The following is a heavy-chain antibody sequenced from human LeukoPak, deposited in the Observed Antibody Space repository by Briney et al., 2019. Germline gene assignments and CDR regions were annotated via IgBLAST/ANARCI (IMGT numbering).Heavy chain of an antibody. V-gene: IGHV3-30*04. CDR3: ARGARKGDDYGGFFDY. Sequence: GGSLRLSCAASGFTFHNYALHWVRQAPGKGLEWVAVVSYDGSYKDYADSVKGRFTISRDNSRNTLYLQMDSLRPQDTAVYYCARGARKGDDYGGFFDYWGQGTLVTVSS. J-gene: IGHJ4*02. CDR1: GFTFHNYA. CDR2: VSYDGSYK. D-gene: IGHD4-23*01.